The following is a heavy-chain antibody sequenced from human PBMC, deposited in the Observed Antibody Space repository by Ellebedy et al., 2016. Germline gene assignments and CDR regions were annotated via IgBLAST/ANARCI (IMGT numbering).Heavy chain of an antibody. Sequence: ASVKVSXKASGYTFTGYYMHWVRQAPGQGLEWMGWINPNSGGTNYAQKFQGRVTMTRDTSISTAYMELSSLRSEDTAVYYCARSSPGITIFGVVIYWGQGTLVTVSS. CDR3: ARSSPGITIFGVVIY. CDR1: GYTFTGYY. D-gene: IGHD3-3*01. V-gene: IGHV1-2*02. J-gene: IGHJ4*02. CDR2: INPNSGGT.